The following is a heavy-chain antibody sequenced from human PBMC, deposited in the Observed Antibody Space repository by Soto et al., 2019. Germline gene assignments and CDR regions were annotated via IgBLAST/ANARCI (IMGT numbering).Heavy chain of an antibody. CDR3: ARDYYDSSGSLYYFDY. V-gene: IGHV1-46*01. D-gene: IGHD3-22*01. J-gene: IGHJ4*02. Sequence: QVQLVQSGAEVKKPGASVKVSCKASGYTFTSYYMHWVRQAPGQGLEWMGIINPSGGSTSYAQKFQGRATMTRDTSTRTVYMELSSLRSEDTAVYYGARDYYDSSGSLYYFDYWGQGTLVTVSS. CDR2: INPSGGST. CDR1: GYTFTSYY.